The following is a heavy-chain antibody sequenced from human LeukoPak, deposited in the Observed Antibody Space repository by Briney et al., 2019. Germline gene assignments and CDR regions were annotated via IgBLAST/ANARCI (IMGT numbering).Heavy chain of an antibody. D-gene: IGHD1-14*01. CDR1: GLTFSTSG. CDR3: ATETNGRHYDY. V-gene: IGHV3-21*06. Sequence: PGGSLRLSWTPSGLTFSTSGFNWVRQAPGKGLEWVASIGPTGSDRYHADSIKGRFTISRGNANNFLYLQMNSLRAEDTAVYYCATETNGRHYDYWGQGTLLTVSS. J-gene: IGHJ4*02. CDR2: IGPTGSDR.